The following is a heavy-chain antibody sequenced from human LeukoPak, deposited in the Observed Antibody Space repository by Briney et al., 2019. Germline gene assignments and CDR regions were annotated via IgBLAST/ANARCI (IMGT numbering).Heavy chain of an antibody. J-gene: IGHJ4*02. CDR2: ISHDVKTT. CDR3: AKDHSPTY. CDR1: GFSFSDSV. V-gene: IGHV3-30*04. D-gene: IGHD1-1*01. Sequence: PGKSLRLSCVASGFSFSDSVIHWVRQAPGKGLEWVAVISHDVKTTYYADSVKGRFTISRDNSKNTLYMQMNSLRVEDTAVYYCAKDHSPTYWGQGTLVTVSS.